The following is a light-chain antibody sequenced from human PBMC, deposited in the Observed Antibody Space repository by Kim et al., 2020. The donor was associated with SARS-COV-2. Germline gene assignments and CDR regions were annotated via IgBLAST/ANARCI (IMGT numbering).Light chain of an antibody. V-gene: IGLV2-14*01. CDR3: SSYRSSSTYV. J-gene: IGLJ1*01. Sequence: QSALTQPASVSGSPGQSITISCTGTSSDVGGYNYVSWYQQHPGKAPKLMIYDVSKRPSGVSNRFSGSESGNTASLTISGLQAEDEADFYCSSYRSSSTYVFGTGTKVTVL. CDR1: SSDVGGYNY. CDR2: DVS.